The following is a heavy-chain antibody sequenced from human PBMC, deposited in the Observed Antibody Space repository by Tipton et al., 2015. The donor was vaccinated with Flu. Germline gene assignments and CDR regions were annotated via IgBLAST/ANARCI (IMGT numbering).Heavy chain of an antibody. CDR2: IYHSGST. J-gene: IGHJ3*02. CDR3: ARVGAVTMVRGLAFDAFDI. CDR1: GASISSESYY. V-gene: IGHV4-39*07. D-gene: IGHD3-10*01. Sequence: TLSLTCTVSGASISSESYYWGRIRQPPGKGLEWIGNIYHSGSTNYNPSLKSRVTISLDKSKNQFSLNLSSVTAADTAVYYCARVGAVTMVRGLAFDAFDIWGLGTMVAVSS.